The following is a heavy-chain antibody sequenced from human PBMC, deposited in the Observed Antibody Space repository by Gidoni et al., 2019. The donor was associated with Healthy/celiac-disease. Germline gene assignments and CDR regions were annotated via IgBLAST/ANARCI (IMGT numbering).Heavy chain of an antibody. V-gene: IGHV3-23*04. CDR3: AKDRTLWFGELWDAFDI. CDR2: ISGSGGST. J-gene: IGHJ3*02. Sequence: EVQLVESGGGLVQPGGSLRLSCAASGFTFSSYAMSWVRQAPGKGLEWVSAISGSGGSTYYADSVKGRFTISRDNSKNTLYLQMNSLRAEDTAVYYCAKDRTLWFGELWDAFDIWGQGTMVTVSS. D-gene: IGHD3-10*01. CDR1: GFTFSSYA.